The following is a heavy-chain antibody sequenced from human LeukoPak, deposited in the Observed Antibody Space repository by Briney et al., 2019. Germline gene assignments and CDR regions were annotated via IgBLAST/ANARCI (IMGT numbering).Heavy chain of an antibody. D-gene: IGHD6-13*01. Sequence: SETLSLTCTVSGGSISSGGYYWSWIRQHPGKGLEWIGYIYYSGSTYYNPSLKSRVTISVDTSKNQFSLKLSSVTAADTAVYYCAKGLTGLAAAVPVLWGQGTLVTVSS. CDR1: GGSISSGGYY. CDR3: AKGLTGLAAAVPVL. V-gene: IGHV4-31*03. CDR2: IYYSGST. J-gene: IGHJ4*02.